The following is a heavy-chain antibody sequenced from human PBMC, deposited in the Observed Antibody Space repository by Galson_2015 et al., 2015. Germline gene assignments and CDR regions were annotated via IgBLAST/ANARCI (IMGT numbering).Heavy chain of an antibody. V-gene: IGHV1-46*01. D-gene: IGHD5-18*01. CDR3: ARDPGYSYGPEPYYYGMDV. Sequence: SVKVSCKASGYTFTSYYMHWVRQAPGQGLEWMGIINPSGGSTSYAQKFQGRVTMTRDTSTSTVYMELSSLRSEDTAVYYCARDPGYSYGPEPYYYGMDVWGQGTTVTVSS. J-gene: IGHJ6*02. CDR1: GYTFTSYY. CDR2: INPSGGST.